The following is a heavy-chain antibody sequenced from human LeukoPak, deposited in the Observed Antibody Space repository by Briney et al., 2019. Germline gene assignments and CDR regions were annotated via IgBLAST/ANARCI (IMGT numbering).Heavy chain of an antibody. J-gene: IGHJ4*02. Sequence: ASVKVSCKASGYTFTSYDINWVRQATGQGLEWMGWMNPNSGNTGYAQKFQGRVTITRNTSISTAYMELSSLRSEDTAVYYCARDDRDDYGDQTPGDYWGQGTLVTVSS. CDR1: GYTFTSYD. D-gene: IGHD4-17*01. CDR3: ARDDRDDYGDQTPGDY. CDR2: MNPNSGNT. V-gene: IGHV1-8*03.